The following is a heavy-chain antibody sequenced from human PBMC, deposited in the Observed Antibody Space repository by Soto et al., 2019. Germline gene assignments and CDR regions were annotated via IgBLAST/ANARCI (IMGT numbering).Heavy chain of an antibody. CDR2: IWYDGSNK. Sequence: SGGSLRLSCAASGFTFISYGMHWGRQAPGKGLEWVAVIWYDGSNKYYADSVKGRFTISRDNSKNTLYLQMNSLRAEDTAVYYCARDQGIAAAGTGIGYGMDVWGQGTTVTVSS. D-gene: IGHD6-13*01. CDR3: ARDQGIAAAGTGIGYGMDV. J-gene: IGHJ6*02. V-gene: IGHV3-33*01. CDR1: GFTFISYG.